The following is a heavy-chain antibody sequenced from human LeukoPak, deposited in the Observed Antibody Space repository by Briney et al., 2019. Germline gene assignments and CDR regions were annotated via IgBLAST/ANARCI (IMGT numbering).Heavy chain of an antibody. D-gene: IGHD5-12*01. CDR3: AKNSIVATMGGYYYFGMDV. CDR1: GYRFTSYW. J-gene: IGHJ6*01. CDR2: FYPGDSHT. V-gene: IGHV5-51*01. Sequence: GESLKIPCKGPGYRFTSYWIGWERQIPGKGPEWMGIFYPGDSHTRYSPSFQGQVTLSADKSISTAYLQWSSLQAWDTPMYYCAKNSIVATMGGYYYFGMDVWGQGGTVTVSS.